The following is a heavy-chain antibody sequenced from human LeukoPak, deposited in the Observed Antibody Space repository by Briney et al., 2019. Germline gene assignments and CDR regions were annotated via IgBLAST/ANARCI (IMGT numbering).Heavy chain of an antibody. CDR3: AKPARSYYFEY. CDR1: GFNLSPYD. J-gene: IGHJ4*02. D-gene: IGHD2-15*01. Sequence: GRSLRLSCAASGFNLSPYDMHWVRQAPGKGLEWVAVTWSNGNKRFYVDSVKGRFTISRDNSKNTLFLQMNSLRAEDTAVYSCAKPARSYYFEYWGQGTLVTVSS. CDR2: TWSNGNKR. V-gene: IGHV3-33*06.